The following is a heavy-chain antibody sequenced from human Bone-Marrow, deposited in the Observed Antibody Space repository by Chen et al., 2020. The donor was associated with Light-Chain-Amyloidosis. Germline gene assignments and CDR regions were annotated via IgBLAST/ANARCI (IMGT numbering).Heavy chain of an antibody. CDR2: KIPSGST. CDR3: ARGRGYSYGHVRAYNYMDV. V-gene: IGHV4-34*01. Sequence: QVPLQQWGAGLLKPSETLSHTCVVYGGSFRGYYWNCIRQPPGKGLEWIGEKIPSGSTNYSPFRKSRVTISLDTSQSQFSLNLSSMTAADTAVYYCARGRGYSYGHVRAYNYMDVWGKGTTVTVSS. J-gene: IGHJ6*03. CDR1: GGSFRGYY. D-gene: IGHD5-18*01.